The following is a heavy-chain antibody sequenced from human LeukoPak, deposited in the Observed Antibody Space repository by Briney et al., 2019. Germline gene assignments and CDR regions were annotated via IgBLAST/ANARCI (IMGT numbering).Heavy chain of an antibody. CDR3: ASSGWSHDAFDF. D-gene: IGHD6-19*01. CDR1: SGSISNSNW. J-gene: IGHJ3*01. CDR2: IYHSGST. Sequence: SGTLSLTCAVSSGSISNSNWWSWVRQPPGKGLEWIGEIYHSGSTNFNPSLKSRVTISVDKSINHFSLKLTSVTAADTAVYFCASSGWSHDAFDFWGQGTMVTVSS. V-gene: IGHV4-4*02.